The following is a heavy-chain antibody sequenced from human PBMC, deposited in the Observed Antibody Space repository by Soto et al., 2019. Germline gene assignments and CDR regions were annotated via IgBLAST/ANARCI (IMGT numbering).Heavy chain of an antibody. V-gene: IGHV1-18*04. D-gene: IGHD3-16*02. CDR1: GYTFSSYV. CDR2: ISPYNGNT. CDR3: ARGGGGWGSFRYFDY. J-gene: IGHJ4*02. Sequence: QVQLVQSGVEVQKPGASVKVPCKASGYTFSSYVINWLRQAPGQGLEWMGWISPYNGNTNYGQNLQGRVTMTTDTSPSIVDMELRSLRSDDTAVYYCARGGGGWGSFRYFDYWGQGTLVTVSP.